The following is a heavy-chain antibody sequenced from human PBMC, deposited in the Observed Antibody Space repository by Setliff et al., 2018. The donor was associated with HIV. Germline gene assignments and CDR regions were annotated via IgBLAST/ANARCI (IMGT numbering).Heavy chain of an antibody. Sequence: PSETLSLTCTVSGDSISSNTYFWGWIRQPPGKGLEWIGSIGSVYYSGRSFSNPSLKSRVTMSLDTADQFSLRLRSVTAADTAVYYCARALWFGELLTLALNRIDSWGQGTQVTVSS. D-gene: IGHD3-10*01. J-gene: IGHJ4*02. CDR1: GDSISSNTYF. V-gene: IGHV4-39*07. CDR2: IGSVYYSGRS. CDR3: ARALWFGELLTLALNRIDS.